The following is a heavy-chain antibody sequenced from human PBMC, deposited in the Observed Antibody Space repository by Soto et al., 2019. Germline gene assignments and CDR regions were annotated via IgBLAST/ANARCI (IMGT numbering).Heavy chain of an antibody. CDR2: ISAYNGNT. Sequence: ASVKVSCKASGYTFTSDGISWVRQAPGQGLEWMGWISAYNGNTNYAQKLQGRVTMTTDTSTSTAYMELRSLRSDDTAVYYCARALASWNWFDPWGQGTLVTVSS. V-gene: IGHV1-18*01. CDR1: GYTFTSDG. J-gene: IGHJ5*02. CDR3: ARALASWNWFDP. D-gene: IGHD6-6*01.